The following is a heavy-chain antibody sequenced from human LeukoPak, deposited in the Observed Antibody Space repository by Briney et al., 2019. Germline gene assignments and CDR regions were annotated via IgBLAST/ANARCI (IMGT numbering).Heavy chain of an antibody. D-gene: IGHD3-9*01. CDR1: GWQFNTYW. Sequence: GESLKISCKVSGWQFNTYWIVWVRQMPDKGLEWMGSMYPGDSDTRYSQSFQGQVTISADKSIGTAYLQWNSLKASDTAMYYCARRGRASNILTGYFEWFFDLWGRGTLVTVSS. CDR2: MYPGDSDT. CDR3: ARRGRASNILTGYFEWFFDL. V-gene: IGHV5-51*01. J-gene: IGHJ2*01.